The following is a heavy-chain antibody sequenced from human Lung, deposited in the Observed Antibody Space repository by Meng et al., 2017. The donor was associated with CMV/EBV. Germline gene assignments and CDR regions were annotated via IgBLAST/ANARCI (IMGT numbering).Heavy chain of an antibody. CDR2: IYYTGDT. D-gene: IGHD6-19*01. V-gene: IGHV4-59*11. J-gene: IGHJ6*01. CDR3: ARTDLKELGRRSGWFPDYYYHGMDV. CDR1: GASISNQY. Sequence: SXTLSLTCSVSGASISNQYWSWIRQPPGKGLEWIGIIYYTGDTNYSPSLKSRVPMSVDTSRNQFSLSLRSVTPADTAVYYCARTDLKELGRRSGWFPDYYYHGMDVWGQGTTVTVSS.